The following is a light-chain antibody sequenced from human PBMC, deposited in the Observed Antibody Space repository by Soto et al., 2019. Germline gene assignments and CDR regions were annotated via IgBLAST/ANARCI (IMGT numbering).Light chain of an antibody. V-gene: IGLV2-8*01. CDR1: SSDVCGYNY. CDR3: SSYAASNNFYFV. J-gene: IGLJ3*02. CDR2: EVT. Sequence: QSVLTQPPSASGSHGQSVTISCTGTSSDVCGYNYVSWYQQYPGRAPKLMIYEVTKRPSGVPDRFSGSKSGNTASLTVSGLQAEDEADYYCSSYAASNNFYFVFGGGTKVTVL.